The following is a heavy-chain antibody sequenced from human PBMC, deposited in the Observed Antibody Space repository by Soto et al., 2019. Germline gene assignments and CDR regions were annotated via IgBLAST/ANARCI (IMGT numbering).Heavy chain of an antibody. J-gene: IGHJ5*02. D-gene: IGHD3-10*01. V-gene: IGHV3-33*01. Sequence: QVQLVESGGGVVQPGRSLRLCCAAPGFTFSSYGMHWVRQAPGEGLEWVAVIWYDGSNKYYADSVKGRFTISRDNSKNTLCLEMNSLRAEDTAVYYCVRDGGYYGAGSYFDPWGQGSLVTVSS. CDR3: VRDGGYYGAGSYFDP. CDR1: GFTFSSYG. CDR2: IWYDGSNK.